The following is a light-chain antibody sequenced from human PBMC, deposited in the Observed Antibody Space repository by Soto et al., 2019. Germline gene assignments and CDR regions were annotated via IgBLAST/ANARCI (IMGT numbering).Light chain of an antibody. J-gene: IGLJ1*01. CDR2: EDT. CDR1: SGDVGSYNL. Sequence: QSALTQPASVSGSPGQSITISCTGTSGDVGSYNLVSWHQQHPGKAPKLLIYEDTKRPSGVSYRFSVSKSGNTASLTISGLQAEEEADYYYCSYAGSGMYVFGSGTKLTVL. CDR3: CSYAGSGMYV. V-gene: IGLV2-23*01.